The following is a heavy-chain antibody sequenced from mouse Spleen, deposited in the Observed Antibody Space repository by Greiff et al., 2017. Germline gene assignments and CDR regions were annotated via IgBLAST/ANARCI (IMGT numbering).Heavy chain of an antibody. V-gene: IGHV5-12-1*01. D-gene: IGHD2-4*01. Sequence: DVMLVESGGGLVKPGGSLKLSCAASGFAFSSYDMSWVRQTPEKRLEWVAYISSGGGSTYYPDTVKGRFTISRDNAKNTLYLQMSSLKSEDTAMYYCARYDYDDDYYAMDYWGQGTSVTVSS. CDR2: ISSGGGST. J-gene: IGHJ4*01. CDR1: GFAFSSYD. CDR3: ARYDYDDDYYAMDY.